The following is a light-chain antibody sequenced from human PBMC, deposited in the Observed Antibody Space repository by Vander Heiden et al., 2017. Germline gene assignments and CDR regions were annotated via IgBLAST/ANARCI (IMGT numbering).Light chain of an antibody. Sequence: QSVLTQPPSASGTPGQRVTISCSGSSSNIGSNSVNWYQQLPGTAPKLLIYRNNQRPSGVPDRFCGSKSGTSASLAISGLQSEVEADYYCAVWDDSLNGWVFGGGTKLTVL. CDR3: AVWDDSLNGWV. CDR1: SSNIGSNS. CDR2: RNN. J-gene: IGLJ3*02. V-gene: IGLV1-44*01.